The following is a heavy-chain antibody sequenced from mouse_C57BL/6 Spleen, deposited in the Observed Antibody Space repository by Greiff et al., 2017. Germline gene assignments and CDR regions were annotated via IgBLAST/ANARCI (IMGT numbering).Heavy chain of an antibody. Sequence: QVQLKQPGAELVKPGASVKLSCKASGYTFTSYWMQWVKQRPGQGLEWIGEIDPSDSYTNYNQKFKGKATLTVDTSSSTAYMQLSSLTSEDSAVYYCARAGYYGSSYGAYWGQGTLVTVSA. V-gene: IGHV1-50*01. D-gene: IGHD1-1*01. J-gene: IGHJ3*01. CDR2: IDPSDSYT. CDR1: GYTFTSYW. CDR3: ARAGYYGSSYGAY.